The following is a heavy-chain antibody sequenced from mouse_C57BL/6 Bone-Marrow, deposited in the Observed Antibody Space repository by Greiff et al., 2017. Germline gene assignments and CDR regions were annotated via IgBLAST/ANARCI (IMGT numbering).Heavy chain of an antibody. Sequence: VQLQQPGAELVKPGASVKLSCTASGFNIKDYYMHWVKQRTEQGLEWIGRIDPEDGETKYAPKFQGKATITVDTSSNTAYLQLSSLTSEDTAVXYSTRWYDGGAMDCWDQGTSDTVSS. D-gene: IGHD2-14*01. J-gene: IGHJ4*01. CDR2: IDPEDGET. CDR3: TRWYDGGAMDC. CDR1: GFNIKDYY. V-gene: IGHV14-2*01.